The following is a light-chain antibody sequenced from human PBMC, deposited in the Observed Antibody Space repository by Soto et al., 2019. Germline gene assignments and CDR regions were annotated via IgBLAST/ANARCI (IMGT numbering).Light chain of an antibody. J-gene: IGLJ2*01. CDR2: GNN. CDR1: SSNIGAGFD. V-gene: IGLV1-40*01. CDR3: QSYDSSLSGVI. Sequence: QSVLTQPPSVSGAPGQRVTISCTGSSSNIGAGFDVHWYQHLPGTAPKVLIYGNNNRPSGVPDRFSGSQSGTSASLAITGLQAEYEADYYCQSYDSSLSGVIFGGGTKVTVL.